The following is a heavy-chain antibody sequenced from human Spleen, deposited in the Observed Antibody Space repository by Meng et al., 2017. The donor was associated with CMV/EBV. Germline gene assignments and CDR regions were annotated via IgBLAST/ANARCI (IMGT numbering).Heavy chain of an antibody. CDR3: ARDQVPLRQHSLYYYYYYGLDV. CDR2: INPNSGGT. CDR1: GYTFTGHY. J-gene: IGHJ6*02. D-gene: IGHD5-12*01. Sequence: ASVKVSCKDSGYTFTGHYMHWVRQAPGPGLEWMGWINPNSGGTNYAQKFQGRVTMAKDTSISTAYMELSRLRSDDTAIYYCARDQVPLRQHSLYYYYYYGLDVWGQGSTVTVSS. V-gene: IGHV1-2*02.